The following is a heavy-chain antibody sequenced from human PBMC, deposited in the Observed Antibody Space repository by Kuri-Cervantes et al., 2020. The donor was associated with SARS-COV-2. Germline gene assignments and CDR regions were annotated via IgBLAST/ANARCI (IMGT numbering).Heavy chain of an antibody. J-gene: IGHJ3*02. D-gene: IGHD2-2*02. CDR2: ISTSSSYT. Sequence: GESLKISCAASGFTFSSYGMHWVRQAPGKGLEWVSSISTSSSYTYYSDSVKGRFTISRDNAKNSLYLQMNSLRAEDTAVYYCARELVVRAAIYVFDIWGQGTMVTVSS. CDR3: ARELVVRAAIYVFDI. CDR1: GFTFSSYG. V-gene: IGHV3-21*01.